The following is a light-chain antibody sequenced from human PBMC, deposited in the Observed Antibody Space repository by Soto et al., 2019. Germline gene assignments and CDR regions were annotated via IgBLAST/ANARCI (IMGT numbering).Light chain of an antibody. V-gene: IGLV2-14*01. CDR3: YSYTSSSTIV. CDR2: AVS. Sequence: QSVLTQPASVSGSPGQSITISCTGTSSDIGGYNFVSWYQHHPGKAPKLMIFAVSNRPSGVSNRVSGSKSGNTASLTISGLQPEDEADYFCYSYTSSSTIVFGSGTKLAVL. CDR1: SSDIGGYNF. J-gene: IGLJ1*01.